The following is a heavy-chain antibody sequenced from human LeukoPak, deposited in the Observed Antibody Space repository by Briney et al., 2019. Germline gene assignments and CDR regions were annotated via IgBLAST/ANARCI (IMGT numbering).Heavy chain of an antibody. J-gene: IGHJ6*02. Sequence: ASVKVSCKASGYTFTGYYIHWVRQAPGQGLEWMGWISPNGGGTKYAQKFQGRVTMTRDTSISTAYMELSRLRSAATAVYYCTRGYYYASGSRGRMDVWGQGTTVTVSS. CDR2: ISPNGGGT. V-gene: IGHV1-2*02. D-gene: IGHD3-10*01. CDR1: GYTFTGYY. CDR3: TRGYYYASGSRGRMDV.